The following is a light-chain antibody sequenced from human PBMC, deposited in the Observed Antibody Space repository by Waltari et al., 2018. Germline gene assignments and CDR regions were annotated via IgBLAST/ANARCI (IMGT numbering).Light chain of an antibody. V-gene: IGLV2-23*01. CDR3: CAYAGSSFV. J-gene: IGLJ1*01. Sequence: SALTQPASVSGSRGQSITISCTGTSSDVGSYDLVPWYQPYPGKAPKLMIYEASKRPSGISNRFSGSKSGNTASLTISGLQAEDEAEYFCCAYAGSSFVFGSGTTVTVL. CDR1: SSDVGSYDL. CDR2: EAS.